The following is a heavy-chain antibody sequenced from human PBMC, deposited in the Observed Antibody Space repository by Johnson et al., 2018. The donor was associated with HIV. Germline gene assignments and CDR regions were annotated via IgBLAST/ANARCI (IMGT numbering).Heavy chain of an antibody. V-gene: IGHV3-66*02. CDR3: ARDYQWLVQDDAFDI. D-gene: IGHD6-19*01. CDR2: IYTGGST. J-gene: IGHJ3*02. CDR1: GFTVSSNY. Sequence: EVQLVESGGGLVQPGGSLRLSCAASGFTVSSNYMSWVRQAPGKGLEWVSVIYTGGSTHYADSVKGRFTISRDNSKNTLYLQMNSLRAEDTAVYYCARDYQWLVQDDAFDIWGQGTMVTVSS.